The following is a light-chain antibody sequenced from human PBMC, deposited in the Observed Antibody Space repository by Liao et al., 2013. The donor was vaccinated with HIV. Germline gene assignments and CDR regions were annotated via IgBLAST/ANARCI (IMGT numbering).Light chain of an antibody. J-gene: IGLJ3*02. CDR2: KDN. V-gene: IGLV3-25*03. CDR3: QSADSSGTCPV. CDR1: ALPKQY. Sequence: YVLTQPPSVSVSPGQTARITCSGDALPKQYAYWYQQKPGQAPVLVIYKDNERPSGIPERFSGSSSGTTVTLTISGVQAEDEADYYCQSADSSGTCPVFGGGTKLTVL.